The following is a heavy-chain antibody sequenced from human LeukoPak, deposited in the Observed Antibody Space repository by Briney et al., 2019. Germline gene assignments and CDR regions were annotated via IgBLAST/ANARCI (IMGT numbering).Heavy chain of an antibody. D-gene: IGHD3-10*01. J-gene: IGHJ4*02. CDR3: AKDRFGEFLQLFDY. Sequence: GGSLRLSCAASGFTFSSYEMNWVRQAPGKGLEWVSYISSSGSTIYYADSVKGRFTISRDNAKNSLYLQMNSLRAEDTAVYYCAKDRFGEFLQLFDYWGQGTLVTVSS. CDR2: ISSSGSTI. V-gene: IGHV3-48*03. CDR1: GFTFSSYE.